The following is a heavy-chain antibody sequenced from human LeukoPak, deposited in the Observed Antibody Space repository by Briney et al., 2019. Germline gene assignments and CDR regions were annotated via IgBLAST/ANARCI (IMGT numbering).Heavy chain of an antibody. CDR2: INTHMSDT. CDR1: VDRFRNSC. V-gene: IGHV3-74*01. D-gene: IGHD6-13*01. CDR3: ARGGTGQDLVFPG. J-gene: IGHJ4*02. Sequence: RGSLRLSPAASVDRFRNSCIHSSRHTPERGLGCGSRINTHMSDTNYADSVKGRDTTSTDNDRTNIYLQMSSMRDEDTAVYYCARGGTGQDLVFPGWGQGTLVIVSS.